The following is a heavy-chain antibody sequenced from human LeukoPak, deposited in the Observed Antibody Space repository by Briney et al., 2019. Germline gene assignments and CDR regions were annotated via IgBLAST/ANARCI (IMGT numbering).Heavy chain of an antibody. CDR2: IYYSGST. J-gene: IGHJ4*02. CDR1: GGSISSGDYY. V-gene: IGHV4-30-4*01. Sequence: SQTLSLTCTVSGGSISSGDYYWSWIRQPPGKGLEWIGYIYYSGSTYYNPSLKSRVTISVDTSKNQFSLKQSSVTAADTAVYYCARGPGYYYDSSGYYLNWGQGTLVTVSS. CDR3: ARGPGYYYDSSGYYLN. D-gene: IGHD3-22*01.